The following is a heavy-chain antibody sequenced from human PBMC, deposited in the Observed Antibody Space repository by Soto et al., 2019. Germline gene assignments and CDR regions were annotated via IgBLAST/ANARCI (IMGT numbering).Heavy chain of an antibody. CDR3: ARQRLQLLWFGELKDYFDY. CDR1: GGSISSSSYY. V-gene: IGHV4-39*01. D-gene: IGHD3-10*01. CDR2: IYYSGST. J-gene: IGHJ4*02. Sequence: PSETLSLTCTVSGGSISSSSYYWGWIRQPPGKGLEWIGSIYYSGSTYYNPSLKSRVTISVDTSKNQFSLKLSSVTAADTAVYYCARQRLQLLWFGELKDYFDYWGQGTLVTVSS.